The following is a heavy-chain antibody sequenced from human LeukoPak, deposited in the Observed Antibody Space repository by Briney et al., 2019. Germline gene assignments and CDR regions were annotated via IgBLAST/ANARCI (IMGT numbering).Heavy chain of an antibody. CDR1: GYSFTSYW. V-gene: IGHV5-51*01. CDR3: ARHGVRGYTNGYFDY. J-gene: IGHJ4*02. CDR2: IYPGDSDT. D-gene: IGHD5-18*01. Sequence: GESLKISCKGSGYSFTSYWIGWVRQMPGKGLEWVGIIYPGDSDTRYSPSFQGQVTISADKSISTAYLQWSSLKASGTAMYYCARHGVRGYTNGYFDYWGQGTLVTVSS.